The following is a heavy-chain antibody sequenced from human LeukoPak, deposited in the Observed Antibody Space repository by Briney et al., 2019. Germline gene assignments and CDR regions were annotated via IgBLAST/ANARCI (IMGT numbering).Heavy chain of an antibody. Sequence: ASVNVSCKASLYTFTGYYIHCVRQAPGQQLEGMGGINTNSGDTQYAQTFHARVTIPRDTSIRAAYMEQSGLRSDDTTMYYRMRDRMSRWYCSGGSCYSADPWGQGTLVTVSS. J-gene: IGHJ5*02. CDR2: INTNSGDT. CDR1: LYTFTGYY. D-gene: IGHD2-15*01. V-gene: IGHV1-2*02. CDR3: MRDRMSRWYCSGGSCYSADP.